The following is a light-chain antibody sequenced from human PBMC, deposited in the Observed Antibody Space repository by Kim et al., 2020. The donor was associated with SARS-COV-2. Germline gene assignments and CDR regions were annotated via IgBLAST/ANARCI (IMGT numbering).Light chain of an antibody. CDR3: QQNNSNPRT. J-gene: IGKJ1*01. CDR1: QSVSNY. V-gene: IGKV1-17*03. CDR2: AAS. Sequence: ASVGDRVTITCRASQSVSNYLTWFQQKPGKVPKLLIYAASSLQGGVPSRFSGSGSGTEFTLTISSLQPEDFATYYCQQNNSNPRTFGQGTKVDIK.